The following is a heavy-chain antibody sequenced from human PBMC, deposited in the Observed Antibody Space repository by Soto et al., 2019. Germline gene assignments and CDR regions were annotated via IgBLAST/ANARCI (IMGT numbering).Heavy chain of an antibody. Sequence: GGSLRLSCAASGFTFSSNWIHWVRQAPGKGLEWVANIDENGRERYYVDSVKGRFSISRDNAKNSVYLQMDSLGADDTAVYYCAREYGRTAAFDIWGQGTKVTVSS. CDR3: AREYGRTAAFDI. J-gene: IGHJ3*02. V-gene: IGHV3-7*03. CDR2: IDENGRER. D-gene: IGHD1-1*01. CDR1: GFTFSSNW.